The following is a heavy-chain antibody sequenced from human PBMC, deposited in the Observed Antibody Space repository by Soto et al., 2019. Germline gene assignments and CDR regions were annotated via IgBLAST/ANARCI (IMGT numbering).Heavy chain of an antibody. CDR2: FYYGGST. D-gene: IGHD5-18*01. CDR1: DDSFSNYY. Sequence: QVQLQESGPGLVKPSETLSLTCTVSDDSFSNYYWSWIRQPPGKGLEWIGYFYYGGSTTYNPSLKSRVTISVDTSKNLFSQRLSSVTAADTAVYYCARRYGGDLDDWGQGTPVTVSS. V-gene: IGHV4-59*08. J-gene: IGHJ4*02. CDR3: ARRYGGDLDD.